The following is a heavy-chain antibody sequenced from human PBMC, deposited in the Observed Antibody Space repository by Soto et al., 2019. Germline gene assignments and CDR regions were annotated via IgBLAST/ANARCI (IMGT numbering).Heavy chain of an antibody. CDR1: GYTFTSYY. CDR2: INPSGGST. Sequence: GASVKVSCKASGYTFTSYYTHWVRQAPGQGLEWMGIINPSGGSTSYAQKFQGRVTMTRDTSTSTVYMELSSLRSEDTAVYYCAREPPPVVAATPNDYYYGMDVWGQGTTVTVSS. D-gene: IGHD2-15*01. CDR3: AREPPPVVAATPNDYYYGMDV. J-gene: IGHJ6*02. V-gene: IGHV1-46*01.